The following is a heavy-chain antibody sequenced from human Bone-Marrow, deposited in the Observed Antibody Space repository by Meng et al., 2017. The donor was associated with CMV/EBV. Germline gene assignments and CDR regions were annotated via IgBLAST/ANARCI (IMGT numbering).Heavy chain of an antibody. Sequence: ASVKVSCKTSGYTFTGYFIYWVRQAPGQGLEWMGGINPNTCAANYAPKFQGRVTMTRDTSISTAFMDLSRLTADDTAVYYCARGRDYWGQGTLVTVSS. CDR1: GYTFTGYF. J-gene: IGHJ4*02. V-gene: IGHV1-2*02. CDR3: ARGRDY. CDR2: INPNTCAA.